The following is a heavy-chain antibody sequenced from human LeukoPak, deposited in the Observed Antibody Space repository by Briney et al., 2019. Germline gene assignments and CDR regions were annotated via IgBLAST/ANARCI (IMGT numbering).Heavy chain of an antibody. CDR3: ARDGWFGDNNWFDP. CDR2: ISSASNTI. Sequence: RTGGSLRLSCAASGFTFSSYAMSWVRQAPGKGLEWVSYISSASNTIYYADSVKGRFTISRDNAKNSLYLQMNSLRAEDTAMYYCARDGWFGDNNWFDPWGQGTLVTVSS. D-gene: IGHD3-10*01. V-gene: IGHV3-48*01. CDR1: GFTFSSYA. J-gene: IGHJ5*02.